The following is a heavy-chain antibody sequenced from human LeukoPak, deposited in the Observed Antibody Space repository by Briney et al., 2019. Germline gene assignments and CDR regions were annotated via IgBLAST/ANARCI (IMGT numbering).Heavy chain of an antibody. CDR1: GFTFSSYE. CDR2: ISSSGSTI. V-gene: IGHV3-48*03. D-gene: IGHD6-13*01. Sequence: GVLRLSCAASGFTFSSYEMNWVRQAPGKGLEWVSYISSSGSTIYYADSVKGRFTISRDNSKNTLYLQMNSLRAEDTAVYYCASKRAAAGKVDYWGQGTLVTVSS. J-gene: IGHJ4*02. CDR3: ASKRAAAGKVDY.